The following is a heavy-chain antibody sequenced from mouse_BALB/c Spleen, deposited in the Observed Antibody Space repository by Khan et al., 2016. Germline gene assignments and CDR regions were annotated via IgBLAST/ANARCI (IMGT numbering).Heavy chain of an antibody. D-gene: IGHD1-1*02. CDR2: IRSKSNNYAT. CDR1: GFTFNTYA. Sequence: EVQLVESGGGLVQPKGSLKLSCAASGFTFNTYAMNWVRQAPGKGLEWVARIRSKSNNYATYYADSVKDRFTISRDDSQSMLYLQMNNLKTEDTAMYDCVRRDMGYGSVDYWGQGTTLTVSS. J-gene: IGHJ2*01. V-gene: IGHV10-1*02. CDR3: VRRDMGYGSVDY.